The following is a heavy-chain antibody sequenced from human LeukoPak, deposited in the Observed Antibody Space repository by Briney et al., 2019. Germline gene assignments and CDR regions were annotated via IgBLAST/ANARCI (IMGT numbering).Heavy chain of an antibody. CDR3: AVFLEWQGATYYGMDV. CDR1: GLTFSSHW. V-gene: IGHV3-33*08. Sequence: GGSLRLSCAASGLTFSSHWMHWVRQAPGKGLVWVAVIWYDGSNKYYADSVKGRFTISRDNSKNTLYLQMNSLRDEDTAVYYCAVFLEWQGATYYGMDVWGQGTTVTVSS. J-gene: IGHJ6*02. CDR2: IWYDGSNK. D-gene: IGHD3-3*01.